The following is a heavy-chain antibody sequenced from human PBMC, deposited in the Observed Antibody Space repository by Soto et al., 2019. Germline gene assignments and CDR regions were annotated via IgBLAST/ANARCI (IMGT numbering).Heavy chain of an antibody. D-gene: IGHD6-13*01. CDR3: ARGGAAAGTYYYYGMDV. CDR2: IIPIFGTA. CDR1: GGTFSSYA. V-gene: IGHV1-69*12. J-gene: IGHJ6*02. Sequence: QVQLVQSGAEVKKPGSSVKVSCKASGGTFSSYAISWVRQAPGQGLEWMGGIIPIFGTANYAQKFQGRVTITADESTSTAYMELSSLRSEDTAVYYCARGGAAAGTYYYYGMDVWGQGTTVTVSS.